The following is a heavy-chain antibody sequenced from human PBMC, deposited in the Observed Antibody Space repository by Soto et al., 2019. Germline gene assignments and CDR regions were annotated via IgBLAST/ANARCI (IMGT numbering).Heavy chain of an antibody. CDR1: GGSISSGGYY. CDR2: IYYSGST. V-gene: IGHV4-31*03. CDR3: ARGTYDFWSGYYGAHFDS. Sequence: QVQLQESGPGLVKPSQTLSLTCTVSGGSISSGGYYWSWIRQHPGKGLEWIGYIYYSGSTYYNPSLKSRVTISVDTSKNQFSLKLSSVTAADTAVYYCARGTYDFWSGYYGAHFDSWGQGTLVTVSS. D-gene: IGHD3-3*01. J-gene: IGHJ4*02.